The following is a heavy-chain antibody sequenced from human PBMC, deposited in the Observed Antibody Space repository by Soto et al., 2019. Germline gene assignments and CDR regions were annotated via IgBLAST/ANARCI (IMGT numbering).Heavy chain of an antibody. J-gene: IGHJ4*02. CDR1: GYSISTGFN. V-gene: IGHV4-38-2*02. CDR3: ARDWGTSFYHFDS. D-gene: IGHD2-15*01. Sequence: SETLSLTCAVSGYSISTGFNWGWIRQPPGKGLEWIGSIYHSGSTYYNLSLKSRVTISADTSKNQISLKLISVTAADTALYYCARDWGTSFYHFDSWGQGTLVTVSS. CDR2: IYHSGST.